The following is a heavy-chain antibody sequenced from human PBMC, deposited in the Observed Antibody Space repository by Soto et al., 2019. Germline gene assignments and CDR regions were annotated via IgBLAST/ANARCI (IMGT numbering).Heavy chain of an antibody. CDR2: IWYDGSNK. Sequence: QVQLVESGGGVVQPGRSLRLSCAASGFTFSSYGMHWVRQAPGKGLEWVAVIWYDGSNKYYADSAKGRFTISRDNSKNTLYLQMNSLRAEDTAVYYCARDGPRAGDYFDYWGQGTLVTVSS. D-gene: IGHD1-26*01. CDR3: ARDGPRAGDYFDY. V-gene: IGHV3-33*01. J-gene: IGHJ4*02. CDR1: GFTFSSYG.